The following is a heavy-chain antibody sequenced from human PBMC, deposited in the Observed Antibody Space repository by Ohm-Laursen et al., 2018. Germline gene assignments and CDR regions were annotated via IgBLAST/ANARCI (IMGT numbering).Heavy chain of an antibody. J-gene: IGHJ4*02. V-gene: IGHV3-21*01. Sequence: SLRLSCAASGFTFSSYTMNWVRQAPGKGLEWVSSISSSSTYIYSADSVKGRFTISRDNAKNSLYLQMNSLRAEDTAVYYCARAAGSYPYYFDYWGQGTLVTVSS. CDR3: ARAAGSYPYYFDY. D-gene: IGHD1-26*01. CDR2: ISSSSTYI. CDR1: GFTFSSYT.